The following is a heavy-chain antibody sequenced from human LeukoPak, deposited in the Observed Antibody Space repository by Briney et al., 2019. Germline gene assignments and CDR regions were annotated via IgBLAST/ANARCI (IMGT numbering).Heavy chain of an antibody. CDR3: ARVDSIVAKDFDY. J-gene: IGHJ4*02. D-gene: IGHD5-12*01. Sequence: SETLSLTCTVSGDSITRGGDFWCWIRQHPGKGLEWIGHIYYSGNTHYNPSLKSRVTISRDTSKNQFSLKLSSVTAADTAVYYCARVDSIVAKDFDYWGQGTLVTVSS. CDR2: IYYSGNT. V-gene: IGHV4-31*03. CDR1: GDSITRGGDF.